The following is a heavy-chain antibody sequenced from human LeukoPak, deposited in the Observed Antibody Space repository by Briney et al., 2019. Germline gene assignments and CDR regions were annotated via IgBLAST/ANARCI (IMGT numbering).Heavy chain of an antibody. Sequence: PGGSLRLSCAASGFTFSSYSMNWVRQAPGKGLEWVSSISSSSSYTYYADSVKGRFSISRDNAKNSLYLQMNSLRAEDTAVYYCARDRFTSSGWYGDYMDVWGKGTTVTVSS. J-gene: IGHJ6*03. CDR1: GFTFSSYS. V-gene: IGHV3-21*01. CDR2: ISSSSSYT. D-gene: IGHD6-19*01. CDR3: ARDRFTSSGWYGDYMDV.